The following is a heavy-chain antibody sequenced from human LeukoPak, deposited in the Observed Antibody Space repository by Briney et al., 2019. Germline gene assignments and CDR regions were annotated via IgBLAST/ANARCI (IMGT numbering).Heavy chain of an antibody. CDR1: GDSISNYY. J-gene: IGHJ4*02. CDR2: IYYSGTT. CDR3: VRDKGDDTKASSERFDY. V-gene: IGHV4-59*01. Sequence: PSETLSLTCTVSGDSISNYYWSWLRQPPGKGLEWIGYIYYSGTTNYTPSLKSRVAISVDTSKNQFSLNLSSVTAADTAAYFCVRDKGDDTKASSERFDYWGQGTLVTVSS. D-gene: IGHD2-8*01.